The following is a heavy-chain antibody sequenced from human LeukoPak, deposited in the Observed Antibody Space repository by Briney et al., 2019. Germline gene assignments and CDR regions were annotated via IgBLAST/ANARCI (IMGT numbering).Heavy chain of an antibody. J-gene: IGHJ4*02. D-gene: IGHD3-10*01. CDR1: GFTISSYS. CDR2: MKKDGSET. CDR3: GRHRSGSGTYFIDY. V-gene: IGHV3-7*01. Sequence: GGSLRLSCVVPGFTISSYSMIWVRQAPGKGLQWVANMKKDGSETKYVESVKGRFTISRDNAKNSLYLQMNSLRAEDTAVYYCGRHRSGSGTYFIDYWGQGTLVSVSS.